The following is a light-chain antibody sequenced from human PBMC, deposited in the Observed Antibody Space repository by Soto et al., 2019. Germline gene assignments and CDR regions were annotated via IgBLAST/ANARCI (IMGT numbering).Light chain of an antibody. CDR3: SSYTGSSTVV. Sequence: QSALTQPASVSGSPGQSITISCTGTSSDIGHYNYVSWYQQHPGKAPKLMIYDVSNRPSGVSNRFSGSKSDNTASLAISGLQAEDEADYYCSSYTGSSTVVFGGGTQLTVL. J-gene: IGLJ3*02. CDR2: DVS. CDR1: SSDIGHYNY. V-gene: IGLV2-14*03.